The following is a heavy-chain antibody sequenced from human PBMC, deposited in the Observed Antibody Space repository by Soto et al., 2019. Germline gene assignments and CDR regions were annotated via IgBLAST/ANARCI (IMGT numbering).Heavy chain of an antibody. CDR3: ARSDNPREPGFPDY. D-gene: IGHD3-10*01. V-gene: IGHV4-61*01. J-gene: IGHJ4*02. Sequence: SETLSLTCTVSGGSVSSGSYYWSWIRQPPGKGLEWIGYIYYSGSTNYNPSLKSRVTISVDTSKNQFSLKLSSVTAADTAVYYCARSDNPREPGFPDYWGQGTLVTVSS. CDR1: GGSVSSGSYY. CDR2: IYYSGST.